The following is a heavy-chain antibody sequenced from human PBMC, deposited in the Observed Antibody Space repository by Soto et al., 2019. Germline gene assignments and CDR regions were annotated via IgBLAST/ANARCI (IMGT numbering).Heavy chain of an antibody. V-gene: IGHV5-51*01. J-gene: IGHJ4*02. CDR1: GCSFTSYW. D-gene: IGHD3-9*01. Sequence: PGESLKISCKGSGCSFTSYWIDWVRQMPGKGLEWVGIIYPGDSDTRYSPSFQGQVTISADKSISTAYLQWNSLKASDTAMYYCARPQYDILTGYPYCFDYWGQGTLVTVSS. CDR2: IYPGDSDT. CDR3: ARPQYDILTGYPYCFDY.